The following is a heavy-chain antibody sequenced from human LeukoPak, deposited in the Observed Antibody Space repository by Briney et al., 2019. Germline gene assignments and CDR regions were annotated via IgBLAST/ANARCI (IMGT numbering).Heavy chain of an antibody. J-gene: IGHJ4*02. CDR2: IYYSGST. V-gene: IGHV4-59*08. D-gene: IGHD3-10*01. CDR1: GGSISSYY. CDR3: VRSSYYNSGSLNSYFDY. Sequence: SETLSLTCTVSGGSISSYYWSWIRQPPGKGLEWIGYIYYSGSTNYNPSLKSRVTISVETSKNQFSLKLSSVTAADTAVYYCVRSSYYNSGSLNSYFDYWGRGSLVTVSS.